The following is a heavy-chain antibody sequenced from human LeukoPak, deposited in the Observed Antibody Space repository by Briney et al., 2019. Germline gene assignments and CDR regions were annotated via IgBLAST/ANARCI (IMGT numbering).Heavy chain of an antibody. D-gene: IGHD3-10*01. V-gene: IGHV3-23*01. Sequence: GGSLRLSCAASKFTFVNYAMSWVRQAPGKGLEWVSTNSGSGDATYYADSVKGRFTISRDNSKSTLYLQMNSLRAEDTALYYCARAYYYDSGSYYGHFDYWGRGTLVTVSS. CDR1: KFTFVNYA. J-gene: IGHJ4*02. CDR3: ARAYYYDSGSYYGHFDY. CDR2: NSGSGDAT.